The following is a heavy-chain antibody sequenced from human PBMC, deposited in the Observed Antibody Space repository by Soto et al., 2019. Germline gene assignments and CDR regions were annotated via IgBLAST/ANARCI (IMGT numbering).Heavy chain of an antibody. J-gene: IGHJ6*02. V-gene: IGHV1-18*01. CDR1: GYTFTDYA. D-gene: IGHD6-19*01. CDR2: ISAYNGNT. CDR3: GRDGIAVACTRDGYYYYGMDL. Sequence: GSVRVSCKASGYTFTDYAISWVPQAPGQGLEWMGWISAYNGNTNYAQKLQGRVTMTTDTSTSTAYMELRSLRSDDTAVYYCGRDGIAVACTRDGYYYYGMDLSGQATPATV.